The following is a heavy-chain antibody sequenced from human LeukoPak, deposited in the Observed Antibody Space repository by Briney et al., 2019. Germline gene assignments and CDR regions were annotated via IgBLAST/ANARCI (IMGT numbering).Heavy chain of an antibody. V-gene: IGHV3-7*03. J-gene: IGHJ6*02. Sequence: GGSLRLSCAASGFTFSRNWMTWVRQAPGKGLEWVANIKHDGSEKYYVDSVKGRFTVSRDNAQSSLYLQMHSLRTEDTALYYCTKDMEWGMDVWGQGTTVIVSS. D-gene: IGHD3-3*01. CDR3: TKDMEWGMDV. CDR1: GFTFSRNW. CDR2: IKHDGSEK.